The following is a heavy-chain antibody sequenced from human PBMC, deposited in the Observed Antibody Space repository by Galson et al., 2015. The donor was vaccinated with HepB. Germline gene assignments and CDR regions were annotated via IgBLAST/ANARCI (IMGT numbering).Heavy chain of an antibody. CDR2: ISSGSSYI. CDR3: ARDRWGNWNFDL. CDR1: GFTFSSYS. D-gene: IGHD3-16*01. V-gene: IGHV3-21*01. J-gene: IGHJ2*01. Sequence: SLRLSCAASGFTFSSYSLDWVRQAPGKGLEWVASISSGSSYIHYTDSVKGRFTISGDNGKNSLNLEMNSLRAEDTAVYYCARDRWGNWNFDLWGRGTLVTVSS.